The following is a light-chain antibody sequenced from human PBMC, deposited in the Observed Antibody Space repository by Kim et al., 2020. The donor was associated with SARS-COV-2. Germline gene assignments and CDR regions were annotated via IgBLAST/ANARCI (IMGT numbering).Light chain of an antibody. CDR1: QGISNY. CDR2: AAS. Sequence: DIQMTQSPSSLSASIGDRVIITCRASQGISNYLAWYQQKPGKVPQLLIYAASTLQSGVPSRFSGSGSGTDFTLTISSLQPEDAATYYCQKYDSASRTFGQGTKVDIK. CDR3: QKYDSASRT. J-gene: IGKJ1*01. V-gene: IGKV1-27*01.